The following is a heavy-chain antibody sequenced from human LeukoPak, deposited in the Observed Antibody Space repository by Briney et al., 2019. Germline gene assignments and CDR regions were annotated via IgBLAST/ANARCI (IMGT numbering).Heavy chain of an antibody. Sequence: PSETLSLTCTVSGGSISSVSYYWGWIRQPPGKGLKWIGSIYDSGSTYYNPSLKSRVTIPVDTSKNPFSLKLSSVTAADTAVYYCAREAVAGTGRGLDYWGQGTLVTVSS. D-gene: IGHD6-19*01. CDR1: GGSISSVSYY. CDR3: AREAVAGTGRGLDY. V-gene: IGHV4-39*07. J-gene: IGHJ4*02. CDR2: IYDSGST.